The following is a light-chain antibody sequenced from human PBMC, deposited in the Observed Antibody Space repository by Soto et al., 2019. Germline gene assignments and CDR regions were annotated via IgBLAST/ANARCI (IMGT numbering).Light chain of an antibody. J-gene: IGLJ1*01. Sequence: QSALTQPASVSGSPGQSITISCTGTSSDVGSYNLVSWYQQHPGKAPKLMIYEGSKRPSGVSNRFSGSKSGNAASLTISGLQAEDEADYYCCSYAGSPTFYVFGSGTKGTVL. CDR1: SSDVGSYNL. V-gene: IGLV2-23*01. CDR2: EGS. CDR3: CSYAGSPTFYV.